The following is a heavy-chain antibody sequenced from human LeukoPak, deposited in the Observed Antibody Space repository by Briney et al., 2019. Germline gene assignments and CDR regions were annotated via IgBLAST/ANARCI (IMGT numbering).Heavy chain of an antibody. D-gene: IGHD3-22*01. CDR2: IRSKANSYAT. J-gene: IGHJ4*02. CDR3: TTRDLYYYDSSGYYYYFDY. CDR1: GFTFSGSA. V-gene: IGHV3-73*01. Sequence: PGGSLRLSCAASGFTFSGSAMHWVRQASGKGLEWVGRIRSKANSYATAYAASVKGRFTISRDDSKNTAYLQMNSLKTEDTAVYYCTTRDLYYYDSSGYYYYFDYWGQGTLVTVSS.